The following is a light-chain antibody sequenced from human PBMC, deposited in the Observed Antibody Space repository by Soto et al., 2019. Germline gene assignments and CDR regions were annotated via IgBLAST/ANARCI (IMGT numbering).Light chain of an antibody. J-gene: IGLJ3*02. CDR1: SSNIGSNN. Sequence: QAVVTQPPSASATPGQRVTISCSGSSSNIGSNNVEWYQHLPGAAPKLLIYSNNQGPSGVPDRFSGSKSGASASLAISGLQYEDEDDYYCASWDDSVNGLVIGGGTKLTVL. CDR2: SNN. V-gene: IGLV1-44*01. CDR3: ASWDDSVNGLV.